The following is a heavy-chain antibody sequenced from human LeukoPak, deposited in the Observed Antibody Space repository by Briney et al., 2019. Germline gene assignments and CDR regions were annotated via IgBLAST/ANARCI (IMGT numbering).Heavy chain of an antibody. CDR2: IYHSGST. D-gene: IGHD6-19*01. V-gene: IGHV4-38-2*02. Sequence: PSETLSLTCAVSGFSISSGYYWGWIRQPPGKGLEWIGNIYHSGSTYYNPSLKSRVTLSVDTSENQFSLKLSSVTAADTAVYYCAREQSSGWYLGAFDIWGHGTMVTVSS. CDR3: AREQSSGWYLGAFDI. J-gene: IGHJ3*02. CDR1: GFSISSGYY.